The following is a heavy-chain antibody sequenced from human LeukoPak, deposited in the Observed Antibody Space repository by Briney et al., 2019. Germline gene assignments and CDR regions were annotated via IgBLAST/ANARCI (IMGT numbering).Heavy chain of an antibody. D-gene: IGHD2-2*01. J-gene: IGHJ4*02. CDR3: ARELKRVVPAAQFFDY. V-gene: IGHV3-23*01. CDR1: GFTFSSYA. Sequence: GGSLRLSCAASGFTFSSYAMSWVRQAPGKGLEWVSAISGSGGSTYSADSVRGRFTISRDNSKNTLYLQMNSLRAEDTAVYYCARELKRVVPAAQFFDYWGQGTLVTVSS. CDR2: ISGSGGST.